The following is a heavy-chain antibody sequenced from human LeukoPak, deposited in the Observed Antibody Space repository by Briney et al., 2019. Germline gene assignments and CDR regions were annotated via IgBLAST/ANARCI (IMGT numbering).Heavy chain of an antibody. CDR1: GITFRKYA. V-gene: IGHV3-23*01. Sequence: GGSLRLSCAASGITFRKYAMSWVRQAPGKGLEWVSAISGSGGSTYYADSVKGRFTISRDNSKNTLYLQMNSLRAEDTAVYYCAKGIGGDGYNGYYFDYWGQGTLVTVSS. D-gene: IGHD5-24*01. CDR3: AKGIGGDGYNGYYFDY. J-gene: IGHJ4*02. CDR2: ISGSGGST.